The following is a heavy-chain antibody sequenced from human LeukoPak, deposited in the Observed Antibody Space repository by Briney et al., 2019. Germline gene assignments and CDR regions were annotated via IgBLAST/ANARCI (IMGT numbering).Heavy chain of an antibody. D-gene: IGHD3-22*01. CDR2: ISGSGGST. CDR1: GFTFSSYA. Sequence: GGSLRLSCAASGFTFSSYAMSWVRQAPGKGLEWVSAISGSGGSTYYADSVKGRFTISRDNSKNTLYLQMNSLRAEDTAVYYCTTERYYDSSGYYYVPGFDYWGQGTLVTVSS. J-gene: IGHJ4*02. V-gene: IGHV3-23*01. CDR3: TTERYYDSSGYYYVPGFDY.